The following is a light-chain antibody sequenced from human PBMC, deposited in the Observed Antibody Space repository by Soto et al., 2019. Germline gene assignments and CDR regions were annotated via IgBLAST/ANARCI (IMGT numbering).Light chain of an antibody. CDR1: QSISSD. CDR2: GAS. Sequence: EIVMTQSPATLSVSPGERAALSCRSSQSISSDLAWYQQKAGQPPRLLIFGASTRSTAVPARFSASGSGTEFTLTISSLQSEDSAVYYCQQYNTWPPKYTFGQGTKLEIK. J-gene: IGKJ2*01. V-gene: IGKV3-15*01. CDR3: QQYNTWPPKYT.